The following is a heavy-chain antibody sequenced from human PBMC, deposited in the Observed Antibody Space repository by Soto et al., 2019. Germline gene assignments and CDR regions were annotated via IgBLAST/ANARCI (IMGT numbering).Heavy chain of an antibody. CDR1: GFPFTSYG. J-gene: IGHJ6*02. CDR3: ARSRDGYSFYFYYGMDG. V-gene: IGHV3-30*03. Sequence: GGSLRLSCAASGFPFTSYGMHWVRQAPGKGLEWMALILHDGSAEYYADSVKGRFTISRDNSKNTLYLQMNSLRAEDTAVYYCARSRDGYSFYFYYGMDGWGQGTTVTVSS. CDR2: ILHDGSAE. D-gene: IGHD4-4*01.